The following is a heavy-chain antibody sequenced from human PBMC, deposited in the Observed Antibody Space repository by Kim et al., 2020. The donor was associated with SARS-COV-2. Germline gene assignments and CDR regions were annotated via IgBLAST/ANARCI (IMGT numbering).Heavy chain of an antibody. CDR2: GRDT. CDR3: TREMNS. V-gene: IGHV3-7*01. J-gene: IGHJ4*02. Sequence: GRDTHYVDTVKGLFAISRDSAKNSLSLKMNSLRDEDTAIYYCTREMNSWGQGTLVTVSS.